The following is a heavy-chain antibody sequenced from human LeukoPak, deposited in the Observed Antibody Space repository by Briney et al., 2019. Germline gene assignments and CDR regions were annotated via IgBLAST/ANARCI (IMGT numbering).Heavy chain of an antibody. V-gene: IGHV3-33*01. CDR3: ARRGEQHPYYFEY. J-gene: IGHJ4*02. CDR2: IWYDGSNE. D-gene: IGHD6-13*01. CDR1: GFTFSSFG. Sequence: GGSLRLSCAASGFTFSSFGMHWVRQAPGKGLDWVAVIWYDGSNEYYADSVKGRFTISRDNSKNTLYLQMNSLRAEDTAVYYCARRGEQHPYYFEYWGQGTLVTVSS.